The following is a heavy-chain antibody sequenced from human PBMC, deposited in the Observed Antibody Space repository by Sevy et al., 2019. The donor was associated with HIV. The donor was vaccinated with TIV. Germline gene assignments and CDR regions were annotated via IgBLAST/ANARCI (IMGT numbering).Heavy chain of an antibody. D-gene: IGHD6-13*01. CDR3: ARVWQQGDEYYYYYYYMDV. CDR1: GGSISSSSYY. V-gene: IGHV4-39*01. CDR2: IYYSGST. Sequence: SETLSLTCTVSGGSISSSSYYWGWIRQPPGKGLEWIGSIYYSGSTDYNPSLKSRVTISVDTSKNQFSLKLSSVTAAETAVYYCARVWQQGDEYYYYYYYMDVWGKGTTVTVSS. J-gene: IGHJ6*03.